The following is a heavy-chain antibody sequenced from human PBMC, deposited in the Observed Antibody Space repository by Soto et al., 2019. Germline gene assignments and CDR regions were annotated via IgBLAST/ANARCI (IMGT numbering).Heavy chain of an antibody. Sequence: ASVKVSCKASGYTFTSCAMHWVRQAPGQRLEWMGWINAGNGNTKYSQKFQGRVTITRDTSASTAYMELSSLRSEDTAVYYCARAHSRYWGPLYYFDYWGQGTLVTVSS. CDR1: GYTFTSCA. J-gene: IGHJ4*02. CDR2: INAGNGNT. V-gene: IGHV1-3*01. D-gene: IGHD2-8*02. CDR3: ARAHSRYWGPLYYFDY.